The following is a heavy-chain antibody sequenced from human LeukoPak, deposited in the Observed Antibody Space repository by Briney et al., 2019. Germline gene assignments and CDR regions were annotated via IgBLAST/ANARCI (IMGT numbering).Heavy chain of an antibody. Sequence: GGSLRLSCAASGFTFSDYYMSWIRQAPGKGLEWVSYISSRGSTIYYADSVKGRFTISRDNAKNSLYLQMNSLRAEDTAVYYCARWPYSSSYYFDYWGQGTLVTVSS. D-gene: IGHD6-6*01. CDR1: GFTFSDYY. J-gene: IGHJ4*02. CDR2: ISSRGSTI. V-gene: IGHV3-11*04. CDR3: ARWPYSSSYYFDY.